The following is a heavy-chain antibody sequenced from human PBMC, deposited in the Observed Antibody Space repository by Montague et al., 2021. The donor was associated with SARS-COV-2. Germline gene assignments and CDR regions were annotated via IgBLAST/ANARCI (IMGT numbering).Heavy chain of an antibody. CDR2: KFHSGST. V-gene: IGHV4-38-2*02. Sequence: SETLSLTCTVSNSSVSSGYYWGWIRQFPGKGLEWIGFKFHSGSTYYNPSLQSRVITSVDTSKNQVSLKLRSVSAADTAVYYCARGVVGPTVLFLEYWGQGILVAVSS. CDR1: NSSVSSGYY. D-gene: IGHD1-26*01. J-gene: IGHJ4*02. CDR3: ARGVVGPTVLFLEY.